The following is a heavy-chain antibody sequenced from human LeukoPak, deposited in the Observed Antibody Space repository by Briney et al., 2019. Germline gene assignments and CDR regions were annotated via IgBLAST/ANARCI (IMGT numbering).Heavy chain of an antibody. CDR1: GFTFSSYG. J-gene: IGHJ4*02. V-gene: IGHV3-30*03. CDR2: ISYDGSNK. D-gene: IGHD1-26*01. CDR3: ARDRVGGMTLLDY. Sequence: GGSLTLSCAASGFTFSSYGMHWVRQAPGKGLEWVAVISYDGSNKYYADSVKGRFTISRDNSKNTLYLQMNSLRAEDTAVYYCARDRVGGMTLLDYWGQGTLVTVSS.